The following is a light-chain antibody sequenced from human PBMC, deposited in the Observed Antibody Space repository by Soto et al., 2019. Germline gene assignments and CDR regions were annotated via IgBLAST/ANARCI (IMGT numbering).Light chain of an antibody. J-gene: IGKJ1*01. Sequence: IVITQSPATLSVYPGERATLSCRASQSVSSNLAWYQQKPGQAPRLLIYGASSRATGIPDRFSGSGSGADFTLTINRLQPADFAVYYCHQYNTSPETFGQGTKVDIK. CDR3: HQYNTSPET. CDR1: QSVSSN. V-gene: IGKV3D-15*01. CDR2: GAS.